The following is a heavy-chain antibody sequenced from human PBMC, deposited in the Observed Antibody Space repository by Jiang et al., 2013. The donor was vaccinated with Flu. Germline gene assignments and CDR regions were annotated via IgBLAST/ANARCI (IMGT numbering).Heavy chain of an antibody. V-gene: IGHV6-1*01. Sequence: SQTLSLTCAISGDSVSSNSAAWNWIRQSPSRGLEWLGRTYYRSKWYNDYAVSVKSQITINPDTSKNQFSLQLNSVTPEDTAVYYCARVPRGYSYGSDYYYYYGMDVWGQGTTVTVSS. CDR2: TYYRSKWYN. CDR3: ARVPRGYSYGSDYYYYYGMDV. CDR1: GDSVSSNSAA. J-gene: IGHJ6*02. D-gene: IGHD5-18*01.